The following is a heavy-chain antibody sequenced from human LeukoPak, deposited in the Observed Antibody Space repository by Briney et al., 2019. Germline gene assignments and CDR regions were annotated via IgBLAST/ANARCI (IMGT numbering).Heavy chain of an antibody. CDR1: GFTFSSYA. J-gene: IGHJ4*02. CDR2: INGGSNYI. CDR3: VRGGRFLDF. V-gene: IGHV3-21*01. D-gene: IGHD3-3*01. Sequence: GGSLRLSCAVSGFTFSSYAMNWVRQAPGKGLEWVSSINGGSNYIYYADSLKGRFTISRDNAKSSLFLQMNGLRAEDTAVYYCVRGGRFLDFWGQGTLVTVSS.